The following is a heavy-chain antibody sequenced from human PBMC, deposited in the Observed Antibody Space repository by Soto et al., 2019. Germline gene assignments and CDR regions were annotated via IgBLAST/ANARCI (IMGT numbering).Heavy chain of an antibody. CDR3: TTIGVSWGA. D-gene: IGHD6-13*01. CDR1: SFTFSNAW. J-gene: IGHJ1*01. Sequence: EVQLVESGGGLVKPGGSLSLSCAASSFTFSNAWMNWDRQAPVKGLEWVGSIKSKTDGGTIDYASPVKGRFTISRDDSKNTLFLQMNSLKTEVTAMYYCTTIGVSWGAWGQGTLVTVSS. CDR2: IKSKTDGGTI. V-gene: IGHV3-15*07.